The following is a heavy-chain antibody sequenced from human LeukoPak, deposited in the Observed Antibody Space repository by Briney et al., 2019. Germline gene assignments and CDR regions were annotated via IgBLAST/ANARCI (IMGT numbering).Heavy chain of an antibody. CDR2: IYYSGST. CDR1: GGSISSYY. CDR3: ARSTTVTTIYDAFDI. Sequence: SETLSLTCTVSGGSISSYYWSWIRQSPGKGLEWIAYIYYSGSTNYNPSLESRVTISVDTSKNQFSLKLSSVTAADTAIYYCARSTTVTTIYDAFDIWGQGTRLTVSS. V-gene: IGHV4-59*08. D-gene: IGHD4-17*01. J-gene: IGHJ3*02.